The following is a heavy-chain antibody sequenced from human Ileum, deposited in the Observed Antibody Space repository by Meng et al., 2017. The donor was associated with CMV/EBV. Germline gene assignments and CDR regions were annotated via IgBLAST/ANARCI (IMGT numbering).Heavy chain of an antibody. Sequence: EVQLLESGGGLVQPGGSLRLSCVASGFSFSNYAMSWVRQAPGKGLEWVSAISGLDGSTYDADSVRGRFTISRDDSKNTLYLQMNGLRADDAAVYYCVRDFGGVASTNAFDYWGQGTLVTVSS. CDR1: GFSFSNYA. D-gene: IGHD2-8*01. V-gene: IGHV3-23*01. CDR3: VRDFGGVASTNAFDY. J-gene: IGHJ4*02. CDR2: ISGLDGST.